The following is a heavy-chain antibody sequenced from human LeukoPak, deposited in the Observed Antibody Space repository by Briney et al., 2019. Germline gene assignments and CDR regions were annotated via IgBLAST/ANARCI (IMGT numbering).Heavy chain of an antibody. Sequence: PGGSLRLSCAASGFTFSSYWMHWVRQAPGEGLVWVSRINSDGSSTSYADSVKGRFTISRDNAKNTLYLQMNSLRAEDTAVYYCLAYCSGGSCISTGGYWGQGTLVTVSS. CDR1: GFTFSSYW. V-gene: IGHV3-74*01. J-gene: IGHJ4*02. D-gene: IGHD2-15*01. CDR2: INSDGSST. CDR3: LAYCSGGSCISTGGY.